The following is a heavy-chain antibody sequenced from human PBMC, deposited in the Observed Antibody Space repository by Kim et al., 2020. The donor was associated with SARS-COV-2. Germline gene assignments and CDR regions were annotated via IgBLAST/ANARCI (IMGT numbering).Heavy chain of an antibody. Sequence: ASVKVSCKASGYTFTGYYMHWVRQAPGQGLEWMGWINPNSGGTNYAQKFQGRVTMTRDTSISTAYMELSRLRSDDTAVYYCARGGYSYGYDYYYGMDVWGQGTTVTVSS. CDR2: INPNSGGT. CDR3: ARGGYSYGYDYYYGMDV. V-gene: IGHV1-2*02. J-gene: IGHJ6*02. CDR1: GYTFTGYY. D-gene: IGHD5-18*01.